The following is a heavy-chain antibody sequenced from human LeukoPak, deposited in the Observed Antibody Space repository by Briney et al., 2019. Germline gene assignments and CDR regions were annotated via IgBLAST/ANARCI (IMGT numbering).Heavy chain of an antibody. CDR3: ARDANGVLGDY. J-gene: IGHJ4*02. Sequence: ASVNVSCKASGYTFISYGISWVRQAPGQGLEWMGWISVYSGNTNYAQRFQGRVTMTTDTSTSTAYMELRSLRSDDTAMYYCARDANGVLGDYWGQGTLVTVSS. V-gene: IGHV1-18*01. D-gene: IGHD2-8*01. CDR1: GYTFISYG. CDR2: ISVYSGNT.